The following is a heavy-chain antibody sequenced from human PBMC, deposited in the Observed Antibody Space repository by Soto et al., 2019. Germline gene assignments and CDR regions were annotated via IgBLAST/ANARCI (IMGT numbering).Heavy chain of an antibody. J-gene: IGHJ4*02. CDR1: GFTFSSYS. CDR3: ARGRGYCSGISCYIDY. CDR2: ITSSSSTI. D-gene: IGHD2-2*02. Sequence: VQLVESGGGLVQSGGSLRLSCAASGFTFSSYSMYWVRQAPGKGLEWVSYITSSSSTIYYADSVKGRFTSSRDNAKNSLYLQMNSLRDEDTAVYYCARGRGYCSGISCYIDYWGQGILVTVSS. V-gene: IGHV3-48*02.